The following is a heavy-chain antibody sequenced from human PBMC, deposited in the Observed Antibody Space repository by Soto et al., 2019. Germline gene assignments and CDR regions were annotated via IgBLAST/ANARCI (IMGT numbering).Heavy chain of an antibody. D-gene: IGHD6-13*01. CDR3: ARDGGEQQLDY. J-gene: IGHJ4*02. CDR2: VYYSGNT. Sequence: SETLSLTCTVSGGSISPYYWSWIRQPPGKGLEWIGYVYYSGNTNYNPSLESRVTISVDTSKNRFSLNLTSATAADTAVYYCARDGGEQQLDYWGQGTLVTVSS. V-gene: IGHV4-59*12. CDR1: GGSISPYY.